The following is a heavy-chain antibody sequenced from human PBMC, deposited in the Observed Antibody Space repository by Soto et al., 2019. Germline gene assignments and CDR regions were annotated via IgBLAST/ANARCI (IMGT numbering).Heavy chain of an antibody. Sequence: QVQLVQSGAEVKKPGSSVKVSCKASGGTFSTHAIIWVRQAPGHGLEWMGGIIPISGTTYYTQKFQGRVTITADDPTSTAFMELSSLKSYDTAVFYCAIVYCSGGNCYSGMDVWGQGTMVTVSS. CDR2: IIPISGTT. J-gene: IGHJ6*02. D-gene: IGHD2-15*01. V-gene: IGHV1-69*01. CDR1: GGTFSTHA. CDR3: AIVYCSGGNCYSGMDV.